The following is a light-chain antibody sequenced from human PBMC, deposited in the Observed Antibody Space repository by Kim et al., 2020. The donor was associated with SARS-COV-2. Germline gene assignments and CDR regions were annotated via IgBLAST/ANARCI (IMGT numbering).Light chain of an antibody. CDR3: ASWDDGLNGPV. CDR2: RNH. J-gene: IGLJ3*02. Sequence: GQSVTISCSGSKSNIGNNFVYWYQQFPGPAPKLLVYRNHERPSGVPDRFSGSKSDTSASLAITGLRSADEADYYCASWDDGLNGPVFGGGTKLTVL. V-gene: IGLV1-47*01. CDR1: KSNIGNNF.